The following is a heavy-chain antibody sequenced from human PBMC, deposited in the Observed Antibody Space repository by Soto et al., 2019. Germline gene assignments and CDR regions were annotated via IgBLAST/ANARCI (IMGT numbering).Heavy chain of an antibody. CDR2: ISAYNGNT. J-gene: IGHJ5*02. Sequence: ASVKVSCKASGYTFTSYGISWVRQAPGQGLEWMGWISAYNGNTNYAQKLQGRVTMTTDTSTSTAYMELRSLRSDDTAVYYCARVSRRIAAAESWFDPWGQGTLVTVS. CDR3: ARVSRRIAAAESWFDP. CDR1: GYTFTSYG. V-gene: IGHV1-18*01. D-gene: IGHD6-13*01.